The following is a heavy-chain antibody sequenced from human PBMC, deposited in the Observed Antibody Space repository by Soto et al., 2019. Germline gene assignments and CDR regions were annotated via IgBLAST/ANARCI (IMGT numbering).Heavy chain of an antibody. Sequence: QEQLVESGGGVVQTGRSLRLSCAASGFSFSPYGMHWVRQAPGKGLAWVEVVSSDGDNKFYAASVQGRFPISRDNSKHTLYLEMNSLRTEDTAIDHCSSDQDWKGIDIWGQRTMVTVFS. CDR3: SSDQDWKGIDI. J-gene: IGHJ3*02. CDR2: VSSDGDNK. D-gene: IGHD1-1*01. CDR1: GFSFSPYG. V-gene: IGHV3-30*03.